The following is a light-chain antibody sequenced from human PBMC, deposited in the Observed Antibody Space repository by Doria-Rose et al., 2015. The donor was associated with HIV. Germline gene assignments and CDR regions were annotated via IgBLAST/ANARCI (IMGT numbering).Light chain of an antibody. Sequence: DIRLTQSPSSLSASVGDRVTITCRASQSISSYLNWYQQKPGKAPKLLIYAASSLQSGVPSRFSGSGSGTDFTLTISSLQPEDFATYYCQQSYSTPWTFGQGTKAEIK. CDR2: AAS. V-gene: IGKV1-39*01. J-gene: IGKJ1*01. CDR3: QQSYSTPWT. CDR1: QSISSY.